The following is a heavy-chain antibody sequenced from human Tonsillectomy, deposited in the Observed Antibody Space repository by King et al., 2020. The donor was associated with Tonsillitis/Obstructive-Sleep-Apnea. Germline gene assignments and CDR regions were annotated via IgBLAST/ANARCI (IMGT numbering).Heavy chain of an antibody. CDR3: ARVYCSGGSCLSFDP. CDR2: INTGNGNT. D-gene: IGHD2-15*01. CDR1: GYTFTTYA. J-gene: IGHJ5*02. Sequence: QLVQSGAEVKKPGASVKVSCKASGYTFTTYAMHWVRQAPGQRLEWMGWINTGNGNTKYSQKFQGRVTITRDTSASTAYMELRSLRSEDTAVYYCARVYCSGGSCLSFDPWGQGTLVTVSS. V-gene: IGHV1-3*04.